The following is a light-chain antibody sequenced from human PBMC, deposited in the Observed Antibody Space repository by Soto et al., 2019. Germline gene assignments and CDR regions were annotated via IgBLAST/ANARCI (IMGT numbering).Light chain of an antibody. CDR3: AAWDYSLSGLV. CDR1: SSNIVTNH. V-gene: IGLV1-47*01. J-gene: IGLJ3*02. Sequence: QSVLTQPPSASGTPGQRVTISCSGSSSNIVTNHVYWYQHHPGTATKLLIYRNSLRPSGVPDRFSGSKSGTSASLAISGIRSEDEADYDCAAWDYSLSGLVFGGGTKLTVL. CDR2: RNS.